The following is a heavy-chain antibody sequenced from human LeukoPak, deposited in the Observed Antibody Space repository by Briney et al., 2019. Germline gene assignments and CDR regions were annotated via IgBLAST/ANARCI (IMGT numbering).Heavy chain of an antibody. J-gene: IGHJ3*02. V-gene: IGHV5-51*01. D-gene: IGHD3-10*01. CDR1: GYSFTSYW. CDR2: IYPGDSDT. CDR3: ASSAYYHGSGSYYARHDAFDI. Sequence: GESLKISCKGSGYSFTSYWIGWVRQMPGKGLEWMGIIYPGDSDTRYSPSFQGQVTISADKSISTAYLQWSSLKASDTAMYYCASSAYYHGSGSYYARHDAFDIWGQGTMVTVSS.